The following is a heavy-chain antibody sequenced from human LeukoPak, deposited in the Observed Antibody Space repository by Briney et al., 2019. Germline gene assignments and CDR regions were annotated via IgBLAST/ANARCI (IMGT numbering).Heavy chain of an antibody. J-gene: IGHJ6*02. CDR2: ISAFNGNT. CDR1: GYTFTSYG. V-gene: IGHV1-18*01. Sequence: ASVKVSCKASGYTFTSYGISWVRQAPGQGLEWMGWISAFNGNTNYAQKLQGRVTMTTDTSTSTAYMELRSLRSDDTAVYYCARVEEQQLVDYYYYGMDVWGQGTTVTVSS. CDR3: ARVEEQQLVDYYYYGMDV. D-gene: IGHD6-13*01.